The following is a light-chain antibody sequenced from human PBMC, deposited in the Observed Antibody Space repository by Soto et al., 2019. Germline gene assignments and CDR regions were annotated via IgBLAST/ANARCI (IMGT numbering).Light chain of an antibody. CDR3: QEYSGHSRT. CDR2: KTS. J-gene: IGKJ1*01. CDR1: QSMSPW. V-gene: IGKV1-5*03. Sequence: DIQMTQSPSTLSASVGDRVTITCRASQSMSPWLAWYQQKPGKAPKVLIYKTSSLESGVPSRFSGSGSGTELTLTISILQPDDFATYCCQEYSGHSRTFGQGTKLEIK.